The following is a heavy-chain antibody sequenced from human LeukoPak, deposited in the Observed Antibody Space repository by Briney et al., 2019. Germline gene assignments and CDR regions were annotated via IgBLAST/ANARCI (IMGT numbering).Heavy chain of an antibody. V-gene: IGHV3-15*01. CDR3: TTESLALGSCRVDFDY. J-gene: IGHJ4*02. CDR1: GFTFSDAW. D-gene: IGHD3-10*01. CDR2: IKIQAEGGTA. Sequence: GGSLRLSCAASGFTFSDAWMSWVRQAPGKGLEWVGRIKIQAEGGTADYPAPVKGRFTISRDDSKSTLYLQMNSLRAEDTAVYYCTTESLALGSCRVDFDYWGQGTLVTVSS.